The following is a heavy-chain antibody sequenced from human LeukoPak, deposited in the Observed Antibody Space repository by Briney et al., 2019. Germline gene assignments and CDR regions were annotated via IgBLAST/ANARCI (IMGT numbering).Heavy chain of an antibody. J-gene: IGHJ4*02. V-gene: IGHV4-61*02. CDR3: ARGILHAGYDFWSGNLDYFDY. Sequence: PSETLSLTCTVSGGSISRGNYYWSWIRQPAGKGLEWIGRIYTSGSTNYNPSLKSRVTISVDTSKNQFSLRLSSVTAADTAVYYCARGILHAGYDFWSGNLDYFDYWGQGTLVTVSS. D-gene: IGHD3-3*01. CDR2: IYTSGST. CDR1: GGSISRGNYY.